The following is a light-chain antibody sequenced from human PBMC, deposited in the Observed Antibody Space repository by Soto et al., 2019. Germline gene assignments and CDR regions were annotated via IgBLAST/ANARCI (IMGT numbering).Light chain of an antibody. J-gene: IGKJ1*01. CDR1: PSVSNNY. CDR3: QKYGISPWT. CDR2: AAS. Sequence: EIVLTQSPGTLSLSPGERATLSCRASPSVSNNYLAWYQQKPGQAPRLLIYAASSRATGTPDRFSGSESGTVFNLTISRLEPEDCTVYFCQKYGISPWTFGQGTKVEIK. V-gene: IGKV3-20*01.